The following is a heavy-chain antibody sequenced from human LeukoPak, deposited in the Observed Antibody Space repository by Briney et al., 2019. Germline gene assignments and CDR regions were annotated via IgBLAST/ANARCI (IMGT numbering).Heavy chain of an antibody. CDR2: ISGSGGST. J-gene: IGHJ4*02. Sequence: PGGSLRLSCAASGFTFSSYAMSWVRQAPGKGLEWVSAISGSGGSTYYADSVKGRFTISRDNSKNTLYLQMNSLRAEDTAVYYCARVQRFITMIVVVAYFDYWGQGTLVTVSS. V-gene: IGHV3-23*01. D-gene: IGHD3-22*01. CDR1: GFTFSSYA. CDR3: ARVQRFITMIVVVAYFDY.